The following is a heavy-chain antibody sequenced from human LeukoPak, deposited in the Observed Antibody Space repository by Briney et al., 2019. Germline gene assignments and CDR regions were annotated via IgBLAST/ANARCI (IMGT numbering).Heavy chain of an antibody. Sequence: PGRSLRLSCAASGFTFSSYGMHWVRQAPGKGLEWVAVIWYDGSNKYYADSVKGRFTISRDNSKNTLYLRMNSLRAEDTAVYYCARRRHGNGMDVWGQGTTVTVSS. CDR2: IWYDGSNK. CDR3: ARRRHGNGMDV. J-gene: IGHJ6*02. CDR1: GFTFSSYG. V-gene: IGHV3-33*01.